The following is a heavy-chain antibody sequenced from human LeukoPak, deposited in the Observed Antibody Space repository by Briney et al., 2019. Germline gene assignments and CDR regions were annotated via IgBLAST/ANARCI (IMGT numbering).Heavy chain of an antibody. CDR1: GGSISSSSYY. CDR2: IYYSGST. Sequence: SETLSLTCTVSGGSISSSSYYWGWIRQPPGKGLEWIGSIYYSGSTYYNPSLKSRVTISVDTSKNQFSLKLSSVTAADTAVYYCARSGRRGYCSGGSCYSDYYGMDVWGQGTTVTVSS. V-gene: IGHV4-39*07. D-gene: IGHD2-15*01. CDR3: ARSGRRGYCSGGSCYSDYYGMDV. J-gene: IGHJ6*02.